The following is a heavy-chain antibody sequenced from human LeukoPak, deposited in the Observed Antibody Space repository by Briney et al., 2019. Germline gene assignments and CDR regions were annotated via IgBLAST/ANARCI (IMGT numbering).Heavy chain of an antibody. J-gene: IGHJ5*02. D-gene: IGHD5-12*01. V-gene: IGHV3-74*01. Sequence: PGGSLRLSCEASGLTFSNSWMHWVRQIPGKGLVWVSRMYGDMRDISYADSVKGRFTISRDNAKNKVYLQMNSLRGEDTAVYYCARDLGLRGSTWGQGTLVTVSS. CDR2: MYGDMRDI. CDR1: GLTFSNSW. CDR3: ARDLGLRGST.